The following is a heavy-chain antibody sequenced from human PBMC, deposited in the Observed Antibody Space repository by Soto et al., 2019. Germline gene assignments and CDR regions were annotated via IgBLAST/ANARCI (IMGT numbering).Heavy chain of an antibody. V-gene: IGHV4-31*03. CDR1: GDSISSGGFY. Sequence: PSETLSLTCTVSGDSISSGGFYWTWIRQHPGKGLEWIGNIYNSGRTYYNPSLKSRVSISEDTSENQFSLRLSSVTAADTAVYYCVRLVLYHDSSGYYSRSWYFDYWGQGTLVTVSS. CDR3: VRLVLYHDSSGYYSRSWYFDY. D-gene: IGHD3-22*01. J-gene: IGHJ4*02. CDR2: IYNSGRT.